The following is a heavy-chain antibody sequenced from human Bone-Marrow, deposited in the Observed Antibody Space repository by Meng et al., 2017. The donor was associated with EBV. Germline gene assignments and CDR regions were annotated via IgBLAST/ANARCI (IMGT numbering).Heavy chain of an antibody. CDR1: GVSFSSYG. D-gene: IGHD5-12*01. J-gene: IGHJ4*02. V-gene: IGHV1-69*01. CDR2: HIPMFGAP. Sequence: QVQLVQAAAAGNTPAPSVKVAGKTSGVSFSSYGISCVRQATGLGLEWVGGHIPMFGAPNYPQKLQDRATITADEPTSTHYMDLTSLRSEVKDVYYCASESGRGYTSDYWGQGTLVTVSS. CDR3: ASESGRGYTSDY.